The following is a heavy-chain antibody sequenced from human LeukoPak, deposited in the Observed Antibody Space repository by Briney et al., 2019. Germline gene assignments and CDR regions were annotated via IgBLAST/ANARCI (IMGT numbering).Heavy chain of an antibody. CDR1: GGSFSGYY. Sequence: ASETLSLTCAVYGGSFSGYYWSWIRQPPGKGLEWIGEINHSGSTNYNPSLKGRVTISVDTSKNQFSLKLSSVTAADTAVYYCARGGGSYWGQGTLVTVSS. CDR2: INHSGST. J-gene: IGHJ4*02. V-gene: IGHV4-34*01. D-gene: IGHD3-16*01. CDR3: ARGGGSY.